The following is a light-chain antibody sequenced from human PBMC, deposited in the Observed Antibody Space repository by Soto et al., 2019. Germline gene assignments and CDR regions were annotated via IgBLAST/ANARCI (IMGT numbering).Light chain of an antibody. CDR2: DAS. CDR3: KQYNNWPQT. J-gene: IGKJ1*01. Sequence: EFVLTQSPGTLSLSPGERATLSCRASQTVRNNYLAWYQQKPGQAPRLLIYDASSRATGIPDRFSGGGPGQDFNLTISRMEHEDFAVYYCKQYNNWPQTFGQGTKV. CDR1: QTVRNNY. V-gene: IGKV3-20*01.